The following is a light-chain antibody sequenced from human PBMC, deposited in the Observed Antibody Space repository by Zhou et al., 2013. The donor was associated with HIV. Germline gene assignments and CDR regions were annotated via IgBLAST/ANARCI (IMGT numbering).Light chain of an antibody. CDR3: QQSYSLPRT. V-gene: IGKV1-16*01. CDR1: QDITNH. CDR2: AAS. Sequence: IQLTQSPSSLSASVGGRVTISCRMSQDITNHLAWYQQKPGKAPKSLIFAASSLQSGVPARFSGSGSGTQFILTISSVQPDDIATYYCQQSYSLPRTFGPGTKVEI. J-gene: IGKJ3*01.